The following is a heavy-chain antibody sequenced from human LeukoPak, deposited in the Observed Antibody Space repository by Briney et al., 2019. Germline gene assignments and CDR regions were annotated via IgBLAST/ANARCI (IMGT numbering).Heavy chain of an antibody. CDR3: XKDNEAGGSPFDR. D-gene: IGHD1-1*01. CDR2: INDNGGST. J-gene: IGHJ4*02. V-gene: IGHV3-64D*06. CDR1: GXXLXXQA. Sequence: SGGSLRLSCSAXGXXLXXQAXXXXXXAPGXGLXXVXXINDNGGSTYYAXSVKGRFNISRDTSKNTLYLQMSSLRAVATAVYYCXKDNEAGGSPFDRWGQGTLVTVSS.